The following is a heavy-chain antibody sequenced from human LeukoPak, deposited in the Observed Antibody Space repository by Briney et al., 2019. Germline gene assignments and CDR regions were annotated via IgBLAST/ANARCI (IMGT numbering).Heavy chain of an antibody. CDR1: GYTFISYD. Sequence: GASVKVSCKASGYTFISYDINWVRQATGQGLEWMGWMNPNTGNTAFAQKFQGRVTMTRDTSISTAYMELSSLRSEDTAVYYCARGQGDILTGYPLPRPRNMDVWGKGTTVTVSS. V-gene: IGHV1-8*01. J-gene: IGHJ6*03. D-gene: IGHD3-9*01. CDR2: MNPNTGNT. CDR3: ARGQGDILTGYPLPRPRNMDV.